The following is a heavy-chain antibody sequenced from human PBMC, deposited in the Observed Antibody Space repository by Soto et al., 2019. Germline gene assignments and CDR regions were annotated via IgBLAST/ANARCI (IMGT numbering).Heavy chain of an antibody. J-gene: IGHJ4*02. CDR3: ARDVSSGYDSSYFDY. D-gene: IGHD3-22*01. CDR1: GYLISSGYY. V-gene: IGHV4-38-2*02. Sequence: SETLSLTCSVSGYLISSGYYWGWVRQTQGKGLEWLGSIDYSGKTYKYPFLKSRVSASVDLSQNRIALNLRSVSAADTAVDFCARDVSSGYDSSYFDYWGQGTLVTVSS. CDR2: IDYSGKT.